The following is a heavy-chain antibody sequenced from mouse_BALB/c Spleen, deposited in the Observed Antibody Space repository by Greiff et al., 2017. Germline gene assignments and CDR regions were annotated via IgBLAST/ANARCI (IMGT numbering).Heavy chain of an antibody. J-gene: IGHJ3*01. V-gene: IGHV5-6-3*01. D-gene: IGHD2-3*01. Sequence: EVQLVESGGGLVQPGGSLKLSCAASGFTFSSYGMSWVRQTPDKRLELVATINSNGGSTYYPDSVKGRFTISRDNAKNTLYLQMSSLKSEDTAMYYCARGWLLAWFAYWGQGTLVTVSA. CDR1: GFTFSSYG. CDR3: ARGWLLAWFAY. CDR2: INSNGGST.